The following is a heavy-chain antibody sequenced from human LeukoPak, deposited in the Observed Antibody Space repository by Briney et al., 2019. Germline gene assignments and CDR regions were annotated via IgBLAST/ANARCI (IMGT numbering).Heavy chain of an antibody. J-gene: IGHJ4*02. D-gene: IGHD6-19*01. CDR3: ARLSGWAYFDY. CDR2: IYYSGST. CDR1: GGSISSSSYY. Sequence: KSSETLSLTCTVSGGSISSSSYYWGWIRQSPGKGLEWIGSIYYSGSTYCNPSLKSRVTISVDTSKNQFSLKLSSVTAADTAVYYCARLSGWAYFDYWGQGTLVTVSS. V-gene: IGHV4-39*01.